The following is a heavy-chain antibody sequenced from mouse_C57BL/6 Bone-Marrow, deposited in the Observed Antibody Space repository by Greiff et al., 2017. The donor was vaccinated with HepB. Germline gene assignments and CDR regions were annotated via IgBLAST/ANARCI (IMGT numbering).Heavy chain of an antibody. Sequence: QVHVKQSGAELARPGASVKMSCKASGYTFTSYTVHWVKQRPGQGLEWIGYINPSSGYTKYNQKFKDKATLTADKSSSTAYMQLSSLTSEDSAVYYCARYTRRDYAMDYWGQGTSVTVSS. D-gene: IGHD3-3*01. V-gene: IGHV1-4*01. J-gene: IGHJ4*01. CDR3: ARYTRRDYAMDY. CDR2: INPSSGYT. CDR1: GYTFTSYT.